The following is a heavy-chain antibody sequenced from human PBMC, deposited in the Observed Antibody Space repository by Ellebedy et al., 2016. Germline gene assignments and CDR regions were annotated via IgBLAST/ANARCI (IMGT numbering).Heavy chain of an antibody. CDR2: IRTTEKTM. J-gene: IGHJ3*01. V-gene: IGHV3-48*02. Sequence: GGSLRLSCAASGFSFSSYTMNWVRQAPGRGLEWISNIRTTEKTMYYADSVKGRFTVSRDDARNSLFLQMSSLRDEDTGVYYCVRDSAYAFDVWGQGTMVTVSS. CDR3: VRDSAYAFDV. CDR1: GFSFSSYT.